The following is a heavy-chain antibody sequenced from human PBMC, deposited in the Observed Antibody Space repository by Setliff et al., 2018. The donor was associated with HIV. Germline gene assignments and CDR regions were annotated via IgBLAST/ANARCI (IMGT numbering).Heavy chain of an antibody. CDR3: ARRQWGTSAYYEFFQQ. V-gene: IGHV4-59*11. CDR2: IYDSGVT. D-gene: IGHD3-3*01. CDR1: GATISRHF. J-gene: IGHJ1*01. Sequence: TSETLSLTCTVSGATISRHFWSWIRQSPGKVLEWIGTIYDSGVTKYNPSLKTRVSVSVDTSRSHLSLSLTSVTPADTAVYYCARRQWGTSAYYEFFQQWGQGSLVTVSS.